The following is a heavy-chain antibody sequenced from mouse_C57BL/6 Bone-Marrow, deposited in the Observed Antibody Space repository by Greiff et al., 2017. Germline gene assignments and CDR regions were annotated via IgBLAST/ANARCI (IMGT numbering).Heavy chain of an antibody. D-gene: IGHD1-1*01. J-gene: IGHJ4*01. V-gene: IGHV10-1*01. CDR1: GFSFNTYA. CDR2: IRSKSNNYAT. CDR3: VSLSTTVVATGEWDYYAMDY. Sequence: EAGGGLVQPKGSLKLPCAASGFSFNTYAMNWVRQAPGKGLEWVARIRSKSNNYATYYADSVKDRFTISRYDSESMLYLQMNNLKTEDTAMYYCVSLSTTVVATGEWDYYAMDYWGQGTSVTVSS.